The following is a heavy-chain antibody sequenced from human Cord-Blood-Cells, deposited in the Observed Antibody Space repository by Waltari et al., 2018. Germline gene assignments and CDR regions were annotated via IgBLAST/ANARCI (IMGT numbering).Heavy chain of an antibody. CDR1: GGSISSSSYY. V-gene: IGHV4-39*01. CDR3: ARQTAYYYDSSGYYFDWFDP. CDR2: IYYSGST. D-gene: IGHD3-22*01. J-gene: IGHJ5*02. Sequence: QLQLQESGPGLVKPSETLSLTCTVSGGSISSSSYYWGWIRQPPGKGLEWIGRIYYSGSTYYNPSLKSRVTISVDTSKNQFSLKLSSVTAADTAVYYCARQTAYYYDSSGYYFDWFDPWGQGTLVTVSS.